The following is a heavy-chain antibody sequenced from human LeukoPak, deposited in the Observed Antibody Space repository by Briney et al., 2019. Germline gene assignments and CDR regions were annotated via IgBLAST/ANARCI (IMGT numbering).Heavy chain of an antibody. Sequence: SETLSLTCSVSGGSTTTGPHFWGWLRQPPGEALEWIGSVYESGTTYYSPSLKSRVTLSIDESKSQLSLRLTSVTAADTAMYFCARSAFFYGSGRGWFDTWGPGTLVSVSP. CDR2: VYESGTT. CDR3: ARSAFFYGSGRGWFDT. V-gene: IGHV4-39*01. CDR1: GGSTTTGPHF. D-gene: IGHD3-10*01. J-gene: IGHJ5*02.